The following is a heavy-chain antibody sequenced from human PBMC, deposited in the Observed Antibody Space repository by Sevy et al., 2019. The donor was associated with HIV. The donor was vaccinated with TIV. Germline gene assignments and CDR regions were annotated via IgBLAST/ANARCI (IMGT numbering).Heavy chain of an antibody. Sequence: GGSRRLSCSASGLSFSTGGMHWVGQAPGKGLEWAAAVSYDGTKKYYEDSVKGRFTISRDNSKNTLYLEINGLRPEDMAIYHCAKAWGGASDWSLYFDHCGHGALVTVSS. CDR1: GLSFSTGG. D-gene: IGHD6-19*01. CDR2: VSYDGTKK. J-gene: IGHJ4*01. CDR3: AKAWGGASDWSLYFDH. V-gene: IGHV3-30*18.